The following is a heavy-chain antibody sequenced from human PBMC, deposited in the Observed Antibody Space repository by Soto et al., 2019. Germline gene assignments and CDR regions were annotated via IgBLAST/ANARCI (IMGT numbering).Heavy chain of an antibody. D-gene: IGHD2-21*02. V-gene: IGHV4-59*13. CDR1: GGSIRGYF. Sequence: QVQLQESGPGLVKPSETLSLTCTVSGGSIRGYFWSWIRQPPGKGLEWIGHIYYTGRTNSNSSLKSRGTMSLDTSKNQFSLKLTSVTAADTAVYYCARDTQYSGGDWYEDWFDSWGQGTLVTVSS. J-gene: IGHJ5*01. CDR2: IYYTGRT. CDR3: ARDTQYSGGDWYEDWFDS.